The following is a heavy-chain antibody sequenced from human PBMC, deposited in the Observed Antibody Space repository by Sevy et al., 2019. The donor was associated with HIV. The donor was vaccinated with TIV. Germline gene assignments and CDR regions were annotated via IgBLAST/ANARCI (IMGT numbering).Heavy chain of an antibody. J-gene: IGHJ4*02. CDR2: ISPDGTNK. CDR1: GFTFSSYG. D-gene: IGHD2-2*03. V-gene: IGHV3-30*03. Sequence: GGSLILSCAASGFTFSSYGMHWVRQAPGKGLEWVAVISPDGTNKYYGDSMRGRFTISRDNSKNTLYLQMDTVRVEETAVYYCATGYCSPICLIDYWGQGTLVTVSS. CDR3: ATGYCSPICLIDY.